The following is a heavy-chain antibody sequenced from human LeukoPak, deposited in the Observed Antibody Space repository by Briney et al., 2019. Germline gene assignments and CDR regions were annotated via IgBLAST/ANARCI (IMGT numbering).Heavy chain of an antibody. CDR3: AKDGSSSWYGFDP. CDR2: IDYSGGST. CDR1: GFTLSSYE. Sequence: GGSLRLSCTASGFTLSSYEMSWIRQAPGKGLEWVSSIDYSGGSTHYADAVKGRFTISRDNSKNTLYLQMNSLRAEDTAVYYCAKDGSSSWYGFDPWGQGTLVTVSS. V-gene: IGHV3-23*01. D-gene: IGHD6-13*01. J-gene: IGHJ5*02.